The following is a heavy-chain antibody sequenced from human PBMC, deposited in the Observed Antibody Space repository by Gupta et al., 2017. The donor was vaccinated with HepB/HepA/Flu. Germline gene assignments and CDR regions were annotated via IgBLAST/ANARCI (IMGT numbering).Heavy chain of an antibody. V-gene: IGHV4-59*08. CDR1: GGCLGNYY. CDR2: IYYRGGT. Sequence: QVQLQESGPGLVKPSETLSLTCTVSGGCLGNYYWTWVRQPPGKGLEWIGYIYYRGGTKYNPSLKGRVSMSVDTSKNQFSLKLSSVTAADTAVYYCARLGFWFDPWGQGTLVTVSS. D-gene: IGHD1-26*01. CDR3: ARLGFWFDP. J-gene: IGHJ5*02.